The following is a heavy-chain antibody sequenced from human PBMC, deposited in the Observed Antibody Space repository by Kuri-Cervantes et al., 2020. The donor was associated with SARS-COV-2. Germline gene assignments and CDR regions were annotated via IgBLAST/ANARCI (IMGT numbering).Heavy chain of an antibody. V-gene: IGHV3-30*04. CDR2: MSYDGSNK. CDR1: GFTFSSYA. D-gene: IGHD3-22*01. CDR3: AKGYYDSSGYRTLDY. Sequence: GESLKISCAASGFTFSSYAMHWVRQAPGKGLEWVAVMSYDGSNKYYADSVKGRFTISRDNSKNTLYLQMNSLRAEDTAVYYCAKGYYDSSGYRTLDYWGQGTLVTVSS. J-gene: IGHJ4*02.